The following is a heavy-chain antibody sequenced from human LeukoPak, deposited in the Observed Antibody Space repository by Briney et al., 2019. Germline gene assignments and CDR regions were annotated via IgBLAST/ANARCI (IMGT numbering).Heavy chain of an antibody. J-gene: IGHJ3*02. D-gene: IGHD2-15*01. V-gene: IGHV3-30*04. CDR1: GFIFYSYA. CDR2: ISHDGTNK. CDR3: ARDRVCSGGSCYFSAFDT. Sequence: GGSLRLSCATSGFIFYSYAMHWVRQAPGKGLEWVAVISHDGTNKYYADSVKGRFTISRDNSKNTLYLQLNSLRAEDTAVYYCARDRVCSGGSCYFSAFDTWGQGTMVTVSS.